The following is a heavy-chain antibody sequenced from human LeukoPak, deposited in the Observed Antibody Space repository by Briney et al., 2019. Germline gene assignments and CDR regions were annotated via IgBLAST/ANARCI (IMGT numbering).Heavy chain of an antibody. CDR2: FDPEDGET. J-gene: IGHJ3*02. D-gene: IGHD6-19*01. Sequence: ASVKVSCKVSGYTLTELSMHWVRQAPGKGLEWMGGFDPEDGETIYAQKFQGRVTMTEDTSTDTAYMELSSLRSEDTAVYYCATGRGYSSGWKRDDAFDIWGQGTMVTVSS. V-gene: IGHV1-24*01. CDR1: GYTLTELS. CDR3: ATGRGYSSGWKRDDAFDI.